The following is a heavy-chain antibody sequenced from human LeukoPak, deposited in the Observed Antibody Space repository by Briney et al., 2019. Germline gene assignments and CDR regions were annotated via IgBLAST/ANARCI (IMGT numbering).Heavy chain of an antibody. CDR3: ARGGRMGIAAAGTVDY. CDR1: GYTFTGYY. CDR2: INPNSGGT. Sequence: GASVKVSCKASGYTFTGYYMHWVRQAPGQGLEWMGWINPNSGGTNYAQKFQGRVTMTRDTSISTAYMELSRLRSDDTAVYYCARGGRMGIAAAGTVDYWGQGTLVTVSS. J-gene: IGHJ4*02. V-gene: IGHV1-2*02. D-gene: IGHD6-13*01.